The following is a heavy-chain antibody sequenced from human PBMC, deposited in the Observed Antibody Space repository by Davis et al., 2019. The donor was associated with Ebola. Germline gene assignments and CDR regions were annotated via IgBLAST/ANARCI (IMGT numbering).Heavy chain of an antibody. CDR1: GFTFSSYG. J-gene: IGHJ5*02. D-gene: IGHD1-14*01. CDR2: ISNDGGST. CDR3: VITPRSEGIATS. Sequence: GGSLRLSCSASGFTFSSYGMHWVRQAPGKGLEYVSIISNDGGSTFYTDSVKGRFTVSRDNSKNTLYLQMSSLRDEDTAVYYCVITPRSEGIATSWGQGTLVTVSS. V-gene: IGHV3-64D*06.